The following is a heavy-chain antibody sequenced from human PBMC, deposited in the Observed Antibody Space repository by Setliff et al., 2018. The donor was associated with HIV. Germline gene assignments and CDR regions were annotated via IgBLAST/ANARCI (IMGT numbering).Heavy chain of an antibody. Sequence: PSETLSLTCSVSGGSVNSGNYHWAWIRQPAGKGLEWIGHIYTSGSPHYKSSLTSRLTISLDTSRNQFSLKLTSVTAADSATYYCARHFYTTSWYSGTYWYFDLWGRGTLVTVSS. D-gene: IGHD2-15*01. V-gene: IGHV4-61*09. CDR3: ARHFYTTSWYSGTYWYFDL. CDR2: IYTSGSP. J-gene: IGHJ2*01. CDR1: GGSVNSGNYH.